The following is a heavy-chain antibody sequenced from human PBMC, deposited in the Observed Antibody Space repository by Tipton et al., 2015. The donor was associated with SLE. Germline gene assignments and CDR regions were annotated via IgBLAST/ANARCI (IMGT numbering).Heavy chain of an antibody. CDR3: ARETSSLFDY. Sequence: TLSLTCTVSGGSISSYYWSWIRQPPGKGLEWIGYIYYSGSTNYNPSLTSRVTISVDTSKNQFSLKLSSVTAADTAVYYCARETSSLFDYWGQGTLVTVSS. V-gene: IGHV4-59*01. J-gene: IGHJ4*02. D-gene: IGHD6-19*01. CDR2: IYYSGST. CDR1: GGSISSYY.